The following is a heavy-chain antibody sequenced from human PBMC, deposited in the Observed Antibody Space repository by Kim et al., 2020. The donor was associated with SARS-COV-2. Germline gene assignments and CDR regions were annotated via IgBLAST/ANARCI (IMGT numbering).Heavy chain of an antibody. J-gene: IGHJ4*02. CDR1: GFTFSSYA. CDR3: AKGEGVDCSSKTSFDY. Sequence: GGSLRLSCAASGFTFSSYAMSWVRQAPGKGLEWVSAISGSGGSTYYADSVKGRFTISRDNSKNTLYLQMNSLRAEDTAVYYCAKGEGVDCSSKTSFDYWGQGTLVTVSS. V-gene: IGHV3-23*01. CDR2: ISGSGGST. D-gene: IGHD2-2*01.